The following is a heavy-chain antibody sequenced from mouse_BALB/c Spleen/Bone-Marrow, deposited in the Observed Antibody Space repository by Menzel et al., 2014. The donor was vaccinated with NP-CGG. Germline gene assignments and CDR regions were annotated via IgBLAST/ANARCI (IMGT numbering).Heavy chain of an antibody. CDR1: GFNIKDTY. V-gene: IGHV14-3*02. Sequence: VQLKQSGAELVKPGASVKLSFTASGFNIKDTYMHWVKQRPEQGLEWIGRIDPANGNTKYDPKFQGKATITADTSSNTAYLQLSSLTSEDTAVYYCARYFYGSRCFDYRGQRTTLTVSS. J-gene: IGHJ2*01. CDR3: ARYFYGSRCFDY. CDR2: IDPANGNT. D-gene: IGHD1-1*01.